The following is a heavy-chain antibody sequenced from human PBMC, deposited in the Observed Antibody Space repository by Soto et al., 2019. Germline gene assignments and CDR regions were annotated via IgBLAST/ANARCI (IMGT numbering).Heavy chain of an antibody. CDR3: AKGAAAGTLDWFDP. J-gene: IGHJ5*02. CDR1: GFTFDDYA. V-gene: IGHV3-9*01. CDR2: ISWNSGSI. Sequence: EVQLVESGGGLVQPGRSLRLSCAASGFTFDDYAMHWVRQAPGKGLEWVSGISWNSGSIGYADSVKGRFTISRDNAKNSLYLQMNSLRAEDTALYYCAKGAAAGTLDWFDPWGQGTLVTVSS. D-gene: IGHD6-13*01.